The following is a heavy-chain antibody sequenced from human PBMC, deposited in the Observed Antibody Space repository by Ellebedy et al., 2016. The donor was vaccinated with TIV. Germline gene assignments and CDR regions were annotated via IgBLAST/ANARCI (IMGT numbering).Heavy chain of an antibody. J-gene: IGHJ4*02. V-gene: IGHV3-9*01. D-gene: IGHD6-13*01. Sequence: SLKISCAASGFTFDAYAMHWVRQVPGKGLEWVSDISWNSGSIGYADSVADRFTISRDNAKNSLYLQMNSLRPEDTAFYYCAKDVAAVGNSRLDHWGQGALVTVSA. CDR1: GFTFDAYA. CDR2: ISWNSGSI. CDR3: AKDVAAVGNSRLDH.